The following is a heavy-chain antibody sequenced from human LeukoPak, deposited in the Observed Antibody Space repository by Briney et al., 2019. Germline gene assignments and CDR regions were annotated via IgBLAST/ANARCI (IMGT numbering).Heavy chain of an antibody. CDR2: IYYSGST. D-gene: IGHD6-19*01. CDR3: ARGVSSGWSYNFDY. J-gene: IGHJ4*02. V-gene: IGHV4-59*08. Sequence: SETLSLTCAVYGGSFSTYYWSWIRQPPGKGLEWIGYIYYSGSTNYNPSLKSRVTISVDTSKNQFSLKLSSVTAADTAVYYCARGVSSGWSYNFDYWGQGTLVTVSS. CDR1: GGSFSTYY.